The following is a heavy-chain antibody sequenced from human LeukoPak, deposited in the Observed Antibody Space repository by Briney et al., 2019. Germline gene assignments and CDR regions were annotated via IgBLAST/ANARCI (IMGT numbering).Heavy chain of an antibody. CDR1: GGSFSGYY. J-gene: IGHJ6*02. Sequence: PSETLSLTCAVYGGSFSGYYWSWIRQPPGKGLEWIGEINHSGSTNYNPSLKSRVTISVDMSKNQFSLKLSSVTAADTAVYYCANISPGLPYDYGMDVWGQGTTVTVSS. CDR2: INHSGST. D-gene: IGHD1-14*01. CDR3: ANISPGLPYDYGMDV. V-gene: IGHV4-34*01.